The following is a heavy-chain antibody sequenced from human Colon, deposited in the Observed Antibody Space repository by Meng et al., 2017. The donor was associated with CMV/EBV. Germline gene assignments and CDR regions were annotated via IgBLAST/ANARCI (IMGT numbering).Heavy chain of an antibody. D-gene: IGHD3-10*01. Sequence: LNEPGPTLVKPTQTLTLPCTFSVFSVRTIGMGVGWSRQPPGKALEWLGVIYWDDDKRYSPSLKSRLTITKDTSKNQVVLTMTNLDPLDTATYYCAHRPYGSGSYFFDYWGQGTLVTVSS. V-gene: IGHV2-5*02. CDR2: IYWDDDK. J-gene: IGHJ4*02. CDR3: AHRPYGSGSYFFDY. CDR1: VFSVRTIGMG.